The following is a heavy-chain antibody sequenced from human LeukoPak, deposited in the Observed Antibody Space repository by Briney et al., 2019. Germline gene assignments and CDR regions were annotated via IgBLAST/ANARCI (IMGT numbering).Heavy chain of an antibody. CDR1: GFTFSSYA. J-gene: IGHJ4*02. V-gene: IGHV3-30-3*01. CDR3: ASGVAAAGTVDY. CDR2: ISYDGNNK. D-gene: IGHD6-13*01. Sequence: GGSLRLSCAASGFTFSSYALHWVRQAPGKGLGWVAVISYDGNNKYYADSVRGRFSISRDISKNTLYLQMNSLRAEDTAVYYCASGVAAAGTVDYWGQGTLVTVSS.